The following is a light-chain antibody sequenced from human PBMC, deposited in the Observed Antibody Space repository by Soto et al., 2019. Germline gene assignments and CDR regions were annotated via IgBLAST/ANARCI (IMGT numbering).Light chain of an antibody. CDR2: EVY. CDR3: CPYGGSPTLVL. Sequence: QSVLTQPASVAGSPGQSITISSTGTSSEVGAYDLVSWYQQHPGKAPKVIIYEVYNRPSGLSDRFSGSKSGNTASLTISGLQSVDEADYYCCPYGGSPTLVLFGGGTKLNRP. CDR1: SSEVGAYDL. V-gene: IGLV2-23*02. J-gene: IGLJ2*01.